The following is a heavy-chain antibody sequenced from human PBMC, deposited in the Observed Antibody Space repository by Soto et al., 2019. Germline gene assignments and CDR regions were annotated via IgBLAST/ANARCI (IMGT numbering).Heavy chain of an antibody. D-gene: IGHD6-13*01. Sequence: QVQLVQSGAEVKKPGSSVKVSCKASGGTFSSYAISWVRQAPGQGLEWMGAIIPIFGTANYAQKFQGRVTITADESTSTAYMELSSLRSEDTAVYYCARPPGVSSSWYNEYFQHWGQGTLVTVSS. CDR2: IIPIFGTA. J-gene: IGHJ1*01. CDR1: GGTFSSYA. CDR3: ARPPGVSSSWYNEYFQH. V-gene: IGHV1-69*12.